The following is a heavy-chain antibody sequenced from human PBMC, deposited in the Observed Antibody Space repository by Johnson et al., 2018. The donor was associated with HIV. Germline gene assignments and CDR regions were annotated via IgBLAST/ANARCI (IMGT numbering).Heavy chain of an antibody. CDR2: ISGSGDST. D-gene: IGHD2-2*01. Sequence: VQLVESGGGLVQPGGSLRLSCAASGFTFSTYAMSWVRQAPGKGLEWVSGISGSGDSTYYADSVKGRFTISRDNSKNTLYLQMKSLRADDTAVYYCAEYQGRDAFDGWGQGRIVTVAS. CDR1: GFTFSTYA. V-gene: IGHV3-23*04. CDR3: AEYQGRDAFDG. J-gene: IGHJ3*01.